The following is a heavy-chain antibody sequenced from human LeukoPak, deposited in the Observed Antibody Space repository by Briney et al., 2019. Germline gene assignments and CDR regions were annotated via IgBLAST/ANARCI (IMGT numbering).Heavy chain of an antibody. CDR3: ARVGPDYYGSGSSFRFDY. CDR2: IYYSGST. D-gene: IGHD3-10*01. V-gene: IGHV4-30-4*01. J-gene: IGHJ4*02. Sequence: SQTLSLTCTVSGGSISSGDYYWSWIRQPPGKGLEWIGYIYYSGSTYYNPSLKSRVTISVDTSKNQFSLKLSSVTAADTAVYYCARVGPDYYGSGSSFRFDYWGQGTLVTVSS. CDR1: GGSISSGDYY.